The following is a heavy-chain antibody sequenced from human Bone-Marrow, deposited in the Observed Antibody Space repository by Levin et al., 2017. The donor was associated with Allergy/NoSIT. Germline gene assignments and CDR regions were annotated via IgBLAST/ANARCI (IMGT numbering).Heavy chain of an antibody. J-gene: IGHJ4*02. D-gene: IGHD3-16*02. CDR3: ARWGSGGLSIDY. CDR1: GGSVSSGSYY. CDR2: IYYSGST. V-gene: IGHV4-61*01. Sequence: SPETLSLTCTVSGGSVSSGSYYWSWIRQPPGKGLEWIGYIYYSGSTNYNPSLKSRVTISVDTSKNQFSLKLSSVTAADTAVYYCARWGSGGLSIDYWGQGTLVTVSS.